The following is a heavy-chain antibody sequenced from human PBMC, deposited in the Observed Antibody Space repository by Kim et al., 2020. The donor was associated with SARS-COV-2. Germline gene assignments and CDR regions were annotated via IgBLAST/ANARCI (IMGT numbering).Heavy chain of an antibody. Sequence: GGSLRLSCSASGFTFSIYWMSWVRQAPGKGLEWVANIKPDGSENYYVDSVKGRFTISRDNAKNSLYLQMNSLRAEDTAVYYCARRAALDYWGQGTLVTVSS. V-gene: IGHV3-7*01. J-gene: IGHJ4*02. CDR1: GFTFSIYW. D-gene: IGHD6-13*01. CDR3: ARRAALDY. CDR2: IKPDGSEN.